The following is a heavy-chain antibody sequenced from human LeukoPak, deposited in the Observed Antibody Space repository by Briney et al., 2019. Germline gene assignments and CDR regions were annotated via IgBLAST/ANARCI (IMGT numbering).Heavy chain of an antibody. D-gene: IGHD2-21*01. Sequence: GGSLRPSCAASGFTFSNYAVSWVRQAPGKGLEWVSGISGSGGATYYADSVKGRFTISRDNSKNTLYLQMSGLRAEDTAVYYCAKKVITYYYGMDVWGQGTTVTVSS. CDR1: GFTFSNYA. CDR2: ISGSGGAT. CDR3: AKKVITYYYGMDV. J-gene: IGHJ6*02. V-gene: IGHV3-23*01.